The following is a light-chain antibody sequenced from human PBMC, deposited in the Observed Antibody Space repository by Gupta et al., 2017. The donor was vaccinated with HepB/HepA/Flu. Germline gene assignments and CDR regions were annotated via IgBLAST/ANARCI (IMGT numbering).Light chain of an antibody. V-gene: IGLV3-1*01. J-gene: IGLJ1*01. Sequence: SYDLSQPPSVSVSPAQTLTISCSGDKLEDKYVSWYQQRPGQSPVLVIFKDIKRPSEIPERFSGSNSGNTATLTISGAQALDEADYFCQAWDGSAAVFGAGTKVTVL. CDR2: KDI. CDR3: QAWDGSAAV. CDR1: KLEDKY.